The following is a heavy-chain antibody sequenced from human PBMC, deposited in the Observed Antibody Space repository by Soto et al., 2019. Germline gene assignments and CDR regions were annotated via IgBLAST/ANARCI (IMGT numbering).Heavy chain of an antibody. CDR2: IFSNDEK. CDR3: ARYYYGSGSYYRDAFDI. D-gene: IGHD3-10*01. Sequence: QVTLKESGPVLVKPTETLTLTCTVSGFSLSNARMGVSWIRQPPGKALEWLAHIFSNDEKSYSTSLKSRLTTSKDTSKSQVVLTMTNMDPVDTATYYCARYYYGSGSYYRDAFDIWGQGTMVTVSS. CDR1: GFSLSNARMG. J-gene: IGHJ3*02. V-gene: IGHV2-26*01.